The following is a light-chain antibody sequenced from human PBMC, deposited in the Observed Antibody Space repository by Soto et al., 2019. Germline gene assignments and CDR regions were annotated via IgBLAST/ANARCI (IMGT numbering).Light chain of an antibody. CDR3: SSYTISSPDV. Sequence: QSVLTQPASVSGSPGQSITISCTGTSSDIGGYIYVSWYQHHPGKAPKLIVYEVSNRPSGVSSRFSGSKSGNTASLTISGLQPEDEADYYCSSYTISSPDVFGTGTKVTVL. CDR1: SSDIGGYIY. V-gene: IGLV2-14*01. CDR2: EVS. J-gene: IGLJ1*01.